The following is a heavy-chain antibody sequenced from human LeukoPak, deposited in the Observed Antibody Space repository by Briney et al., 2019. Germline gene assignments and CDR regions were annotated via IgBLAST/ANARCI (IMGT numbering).Heavy chain of an antibody. Sequence: GGSLRLSCAASGFTFSDHYMLWLRQAPGKGLEAISYISHNGETKYYADSVKGRLSISRDNAKSSLYLQMNSLRVEDTAVYYCARDRHGYFDYWGQGTLVTVSS. CDR3: ARDRHGYFDY. V-gene: IGHV3-11*01. D-gene: IGHD6-13*01. CDR1: GFTFSDHY. CDR2: ISHNGETK. J-gene: IGHJ4*02.